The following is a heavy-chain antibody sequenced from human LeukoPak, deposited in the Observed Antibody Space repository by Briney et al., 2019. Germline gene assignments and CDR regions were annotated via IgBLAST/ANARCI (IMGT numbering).Heavy chain of an antibody. CDR2: ISGSGGST. D-gene: IGHD6-13*01. CDR1: GFTFSSWA. Sequence: PGGSLRLSCAASGFTFSSWAMTWVRQAPGKGLEWVSTISGSGGSTYYADSVKGRFTISRDNSQNTLYVQMNSLRAEDTAVYYCARDYSSSNWYADYWGQGTLVTVSS. J-gene: IGHJ4*02. CDR3: ARDYSSSNWYADY. V-gene: IGHV3-23*01.